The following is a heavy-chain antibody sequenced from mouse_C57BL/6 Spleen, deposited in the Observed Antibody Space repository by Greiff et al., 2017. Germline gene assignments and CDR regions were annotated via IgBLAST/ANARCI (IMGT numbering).Heavy chain of an antibody. V-gene: IGHV1-80*01. D-gene: IGHD4-1*01. CDR2: IYPGDGDT. J-gene: IGHJ4*01. CDR3: ARSMSGTRDYAMDY. CDR1: GYAFSSYW. Sequence: VQLVESGAELVKPGASVKISCKASGYAFSSYWMNWVKQRPGKGLEWIGQIYPGDGDTNYNGKFKGKATLTADKSSSTAYMQLSSLTSEDSAVYFCARSMSGTRDYAMDYWGQGTSVTVSS.